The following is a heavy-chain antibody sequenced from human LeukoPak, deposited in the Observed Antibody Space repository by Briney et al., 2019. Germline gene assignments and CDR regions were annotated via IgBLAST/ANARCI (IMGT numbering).Heavy chain of an antibody. CDR3: ARIVGATHY. CDR2: ISSSGSTI. D-gene: IGHD1-26*01. V-gene: IGHV3-48*03. CDR1: GFTFSSYE. J-gene: IGHJ4*02. Sequence: PGGALRLSCAAPGFTFSSYEMNWVRQAPGKGLEWVSYISSSGSTIYYADSVKGRFTISRDNAKNSLYLQMNSLRAEDTAVYYCARIVGATHYWGQGTLVTVSS.